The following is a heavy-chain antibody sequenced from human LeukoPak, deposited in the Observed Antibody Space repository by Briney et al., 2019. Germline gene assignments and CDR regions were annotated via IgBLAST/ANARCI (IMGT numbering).Heavy chain of an antibody. V-gene: IGHV3-20*04. CDR2: INWNGGST. Sequence: GGSLRLSCAASEFTFDDYGMSWVRQAPGKGLEGVSGINWNGGSTGYADSVKGRFTISRDNAKNSLYLQMNSLRAEDTALYYCARAGAGSGRYSNYYMDVWGKGTTVTVSS. J-gene: IGHJ6*03. CDR1: EFTFDDYG. CDR3: ARAGAGSGRYSNYYMDV. D-gene: IGHD3-10*01.